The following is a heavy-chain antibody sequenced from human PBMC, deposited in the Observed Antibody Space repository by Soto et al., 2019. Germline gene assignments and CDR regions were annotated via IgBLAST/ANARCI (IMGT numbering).Heavy chain of an antibody. Sequence: GGSLRLSCEASGFTFSSYSMNWVRQAPGKGLEWLSFISSTSNTIYYADSVKGRSTISRENAKNSLYLQMNSLRAGDTAVYYCATGRASRVGVGFDYWGQGTLVTVSS. CDR1: GFTFSSYS. CDR2: ISSTSNTI. V-gene: IGHV3-48*01. D-gene: IGHD3-10*01. CDR3: ATGRASRVGVGFDY. J-gene: IGHJ4*02.